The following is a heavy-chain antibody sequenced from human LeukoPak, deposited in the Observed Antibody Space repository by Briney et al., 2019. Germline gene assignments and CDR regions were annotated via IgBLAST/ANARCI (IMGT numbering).Heavy chain of an antibody. CDR1: GDSISDYY. CDR2: VYYSGIT. D-gene: IGHD5-24*01. Sequence: WETLSLTCTVSGDSISDYYWSWIRQPLGKGLEWTGEVYYSGITHYNPFLKSRVTISIDTSKNEFSLRLTSVTAADTAVYYCARGLDGNGGWFDPWGQGTLVTVTS. J-gene: IGHJ5*02. CDR3: ARGLDGNGGWFDP. V-gene: IGHV4-59*01.